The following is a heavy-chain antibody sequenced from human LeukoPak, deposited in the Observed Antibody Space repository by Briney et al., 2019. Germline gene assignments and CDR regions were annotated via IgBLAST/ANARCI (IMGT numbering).Heavy chain of an antibody. CDR1: GGSISTYY. CDR3: ARDSSYYGSGSYNWYFDL. V-gene: IGHV4-59*01. CDR2: IYYSGST. J-gene: IGHJ2*01. D-gene: IGHD3-10*01. Sequence: SETLSLTCTVSGGSISTYYWSWIRQPPGKGLEWIGFIYYSGSTNYNPSLKSRVTISVDTSKNQFSLKLSSVTAADTAVCYCARDSSYYGSGSYNWYFDLWGRGTLVTVSS.